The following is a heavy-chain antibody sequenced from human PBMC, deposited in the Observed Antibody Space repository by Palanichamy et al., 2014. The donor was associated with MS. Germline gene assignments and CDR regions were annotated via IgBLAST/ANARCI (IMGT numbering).Heavy chain of an antibody. V-gene: IGHV3-33*01. J-gene: IGHJ6*02. D-gene: IGHD2-2*01. CDR1: GFTFSSYG. CDR2: IWYDGSNK. CDR3: ARDSFSSTSSYGMDV. Sequence: QVQLVESGGGVVQPGRSLRLSCAASGFTFSSYGMHWVRQASGKGLEWVAVIWYDGSNKYYADSVKGRFTISRDNSKNTLYLQMNSLRAEDTAVYYCARDSFSSTSSYGMDVWGQGTTVTVSS.